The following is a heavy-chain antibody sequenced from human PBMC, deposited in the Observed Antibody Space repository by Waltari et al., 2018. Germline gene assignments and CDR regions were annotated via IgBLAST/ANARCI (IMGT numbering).Heavy chain of an antibody. CDR3: ARDSIGMDV. CDR2: RFQHETDT. J-gene: IGHJ6*02. Sequence: EVQLVESGGGLVQPGGSLRLSCAASGFNSSNYWMSWVRQAPGKGLEGVAKRFQHETDTYYVGSVKGRFTISRDNAKNSLYLQMNTLRAEDTAVYFCARDSIGMDVWGQGTTVTVSS. CDR1: GFNSSNYW. V-gene: IGHV3-7*03.